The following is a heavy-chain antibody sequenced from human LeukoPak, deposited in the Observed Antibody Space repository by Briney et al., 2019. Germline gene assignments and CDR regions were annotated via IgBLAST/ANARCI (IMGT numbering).Heavy chain of an antibody. CDR2: IYYSGST. CDR1: GGSISSSSYY. J-gene: IGHJ4*02. CDR3: ARDLGSAGVDY. V-gene: IGHV4-39*07. D-gene: IGHD1-26*01. Sequence: PSETLSLTCTVSGGSISSSSYYWGWIRQPPGKGLEWIGSIYYSGSTYYNPSLKSRVTISVDTSKNQFSLKLSSVTAADTAVYYCARDLGSAGVDYWGQGTLVTVSS.